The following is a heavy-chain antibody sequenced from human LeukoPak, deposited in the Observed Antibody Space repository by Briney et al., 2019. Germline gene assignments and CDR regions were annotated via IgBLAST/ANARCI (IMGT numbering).Heavy chain of an antibody. Sequence: GGSLRLSCTASGFTFGDYAMSWVRQAPGKGLEWLGFIRSKAYGGTTEYAASVKGRFTISRDDSKSIAYLQMNSLKTEDTAVYYCTRSSIAAAGFFDYWGQGTLVTVSS. V-gene: IGHV3-49*04. J-gene: IGHJ4*02. D-gene: IGHD6-13*01. CDR3: TRSSIAAAGFFDY. CDR2: IRSKAYGGTT. CDR1: GFTFGDYA.